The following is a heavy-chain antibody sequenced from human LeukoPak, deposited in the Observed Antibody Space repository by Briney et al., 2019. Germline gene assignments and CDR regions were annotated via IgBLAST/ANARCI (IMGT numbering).Heavy chain of an antibody. D-gene: IGHD3-10*01. Sequence: PGGSLRLSCAASGFTFSSYAMHWVRQAPGKGLEWVAVTSYDGSNKYYADSVKGRFTISRDNSKNTLYLQMNSLRAEDTAVYYCARGMLWFGEAYFDYWGQGTLVTVSS. CDR3: ARGMLWFGEAYFDY. J-gene: IGHJ4*02. CDR1: GFTFSSYA. CDR2: TSYDGSNK. V-gene: IGHV3-30-3*01.